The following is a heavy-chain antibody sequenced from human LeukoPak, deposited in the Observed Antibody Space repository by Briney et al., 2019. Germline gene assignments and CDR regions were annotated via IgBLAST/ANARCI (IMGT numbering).Heavy chain of an antibody. CDR2: FDREDGET. CDR3: ARGFVTMIVVVIPRAFDI. D-gene: IGHD3-22*01. V-gene: IGHV1-24*01. Sequence: VASVKVSCKVSGYTLTELSMHWVRQAPGKGLEGMGGFDREDGETIYAQKFQGRVTMTEDTSTDTAYMELSSLRSEDTAVYYCARGFVTMIVVVIPRAFDIWGQGTMVAVSS. J-gene: IGHJ3*02. CDR1: GYTLTELS.